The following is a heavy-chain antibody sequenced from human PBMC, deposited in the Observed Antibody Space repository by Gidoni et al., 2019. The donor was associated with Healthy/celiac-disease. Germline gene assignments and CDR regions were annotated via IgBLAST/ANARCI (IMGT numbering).Heavy chain of an antibody. CDR2: INPSGGST. D-gene: IGHD6-13*01. CDR3: ARRHKAAAGPFDI. Sequence: QVQLVQSGAEVKKPGASVKVSCKASGYTFTSYYMHWVRQAPGQGLEWMGIINPSGGSTSYAQKFQGRVTMTRDTSTSTGYMELSSLRSEETAVYYCARRHKAAAGPFDIWGQGTMVTVSS. J-gene: IGHJ3*02. V-gene: IGHV1-46*01. CDR1: GYTFTSYY.